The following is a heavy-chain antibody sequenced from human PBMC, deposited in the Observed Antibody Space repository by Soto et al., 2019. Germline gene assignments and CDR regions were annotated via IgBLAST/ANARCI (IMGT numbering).Heavy chain of an antibody. J-gene: IGHJ3*02. V-gene: IGHV4-30-2*01. Sequence: SETLSLTCAVSGGSIISDGYSWSWIRQPPGKGLQWIGHIYEGGNTYYAPSLESRVAISTDKSKNQFSLRLSSVTAADTAVYYCVRRSPEDAFDIWGQGTMVTVS. CDR3: VRRSPEDAFDI. CDR2: IYEGGNT. CDR1: GGSIISDGYS.